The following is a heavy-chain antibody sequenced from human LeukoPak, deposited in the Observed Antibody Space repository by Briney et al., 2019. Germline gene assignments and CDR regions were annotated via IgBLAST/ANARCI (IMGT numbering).Heavy chain of an antibody. CDR2: ISGSGGST. CDR3: ANLGYCSSTSCYTHSAH. J-gene: IGHJ4*02. D-gene: IGHD2-2*02. CDR1: GFTFSSYA. Sequence: PGGSLRLSCAASGFTFSSYAMSWVRQAPGKGLEWVSAISGSGGSTYYADSVKGRFTISRDNSKSTLYLQMNSLRAEDTAVYYCANLGYCSSTSCYTHSAHLVQGTLVTVSS. V-gene: IGHV3-23*01.